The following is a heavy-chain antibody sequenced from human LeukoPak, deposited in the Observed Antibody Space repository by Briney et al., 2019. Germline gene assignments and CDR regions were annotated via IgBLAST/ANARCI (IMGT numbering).Heavy chain of an antibody. CDR2: VYYTGST. CDR1: GGSISSALYH. J-gene: IGHJ5*02. CDR3: ARQEIGLRSFDP. V-gene: IGHV4-39*01. Sequence: SETLSLTCTVSGGSISSALYHWGWIRQPPGTNLKWLGSVYYTGSTHNNPSLKSRVTISVDTSKNQFSLNLSSVTAADTAVYYCARQEIGLRSFDPWGQGTLVTVSS. D-gene: IGHD3/OR15-3a*01.